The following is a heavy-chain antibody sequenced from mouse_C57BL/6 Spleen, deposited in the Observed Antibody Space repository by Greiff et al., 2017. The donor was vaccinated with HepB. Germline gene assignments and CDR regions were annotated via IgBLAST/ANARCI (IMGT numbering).Heavy chain of an antibody. J-gene: IGHJ2*01. CDR1: GYTFTSYW. CDR2: IDPSDSYT. Sequence: QVQLQQPGAELVRPGTSVKLSCKASGYTFTSYWMHWVKQRPGQGLEWIGVIDPSDSYTNYNQKFKGKATLTVDTSSSTAYMQLSSLTSEDSAVYYCAGNQATFDYWGQGTTLTVSS. V-gene: IGHV1-59*01. CDR3: AGNQATFDY. D-gene: IGHD3-2*02.